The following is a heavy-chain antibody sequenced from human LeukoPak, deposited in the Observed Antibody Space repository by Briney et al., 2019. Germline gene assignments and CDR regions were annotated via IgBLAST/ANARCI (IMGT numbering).Heavy chain of an antibody. D-gene: IGHD6-19*01. J-gene: IGHJ4*02. CDR1: GGSISSSSYY. CDR2: IYYSGST. CDR3: ASLDREPIAVAV. Sequence: PSETLSLTCTVSGGSISSSSYYWGWLRQPPGKGLEWIGSIYYSGSTYYNPSLKSRVTISVDTPKNQFSLKLSSVTAADTAVYYCASLDREPIAVAVWGQGTLVTVSS. V-gene: IGHV4-39*01.